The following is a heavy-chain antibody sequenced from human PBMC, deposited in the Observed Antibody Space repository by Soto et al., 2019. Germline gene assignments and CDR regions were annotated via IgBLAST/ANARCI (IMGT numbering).Heavy chain of an antibody. CDR1: GGSISSGGYY. D-gene: IGHD6-13*01. J-gene: IGHJ3*02. CDR2: IYYSGST. CDR3: ASGIAAAGRIDAFDI. Sequence: SETLSLTCTVSGGSISSGGYYWSWIRQHPGKGLEWIGYIYYSGSTYYNPSLKSRVTTSVDTSKNQFSLKLSSVTAADTAVYYCASGIAAAGRIDAFDIWGQGTMVTVSS. V-gene: IGHV4-31*03.